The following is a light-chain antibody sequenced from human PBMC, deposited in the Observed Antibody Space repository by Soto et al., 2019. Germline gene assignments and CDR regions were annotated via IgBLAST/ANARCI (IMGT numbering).Light chain of an antibody. Sequence: EIVLTQSPGTLSLSPGERATLSCRASQSVSSSFLSWYQQKPGQAPRLLIYGASSRATGIPDRFSGSGSGTDFTLTISRLEPEDSAVYYCQQHGSSPPYTFGQGTKLEIE. CDR2: GAS. V-gene: IGKV3-20*01. J-gene: IGKJ2*01. CDR3: QQHGSSPPYT. CDR1: QSVSSSF.